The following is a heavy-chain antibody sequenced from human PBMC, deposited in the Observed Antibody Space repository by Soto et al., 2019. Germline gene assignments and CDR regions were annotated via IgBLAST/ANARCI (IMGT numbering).Heavy chain of an antibody. V-gene: IGHV1-18*01. D-gene: IGHD2-8*01. CDR3: ARDIESVTAKHFFYYYAMDV. Sequence: ASVKVSCKASGFTFSNYGLNWVRQAPGQGLEWMGWVSANNGHTNCAQNLQGRVSMTTDTSTSAAYMELRGLTFDDTAVYYCARDIESVTAKHFFYYYAMDVWGQGTTVTVS. CDR1: GFTFSNYG. CDR2: VSANNGHT. J-gene: IGHJ6*02.